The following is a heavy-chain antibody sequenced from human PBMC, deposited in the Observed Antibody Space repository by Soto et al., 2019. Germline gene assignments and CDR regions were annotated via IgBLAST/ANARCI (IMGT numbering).Heavy chain of an antibody. V-gene: IGHV1-18*01. Sequence: ASVKVSCKASGYTFTNYGISWVRQAPGQGLEWMGIINACNGNTNYAQKFQGRVTMTRDTSTSTVYMELSSLRSEDTAVYYCARDGLLYSSSWYIGWFDPWGQGTLVTVSS. CDR3: ARDGLLYSSSWYIGWFDP. D-gene: IGHD6-13*01. J-gene: IGHJ5*02. CDR1: GYTFTNYG. CDR2: INACNGNT.